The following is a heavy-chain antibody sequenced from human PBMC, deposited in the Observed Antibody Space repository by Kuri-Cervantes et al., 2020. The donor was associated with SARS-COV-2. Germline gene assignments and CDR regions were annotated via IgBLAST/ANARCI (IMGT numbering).Heavy chain of an antibody. CDR3: TKDRLGVHDF. CDR1: GFNFNITD. J-gene: IGHJ4*02. CDR2: ISYDGKNK. Sequence: GGSLRLSCAASGFNFNITDMHWVRQAPGMGLEWVAFISYDGKNKKCIASGKGRFTISRDSSQSTLYLQMESLRNEDTAMYFCTKDRLGVHDFWGQGTLVTVSS. D-gene: IGHD2-8*01. V-gene: IGHV3-30*18.